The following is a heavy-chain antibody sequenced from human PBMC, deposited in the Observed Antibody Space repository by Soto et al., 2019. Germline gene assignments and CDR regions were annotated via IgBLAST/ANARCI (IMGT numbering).Heavy chain of an antibody. CDR3: ARGGYCSSTSCYPQYFQH. CDR1: GFTFSDYY. J-gene: IGHJ1*01. V-gene: IGHV3-11*01. Sequence: GGSLRLSCAASGFTFSDYYMSWIRQAPGKGLEWVSYISSSGGTIYYADSVKGRFTVSRDNAENSLYLQVSSLRAEDTAVYYCARGGYCSSTSCYPQYFQHWGQGTLVTVSS. D-gene: IGHD2-2*01. CDR2: ISSSGGTI.